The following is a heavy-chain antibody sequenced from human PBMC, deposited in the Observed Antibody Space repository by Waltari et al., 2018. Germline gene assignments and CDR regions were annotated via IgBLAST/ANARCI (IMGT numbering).Heavy chain of an antibody. J-gene: IGHJ4*02. V-gene: IGHV3-30*03. Sequence: QVQLVESGGGVVQPGRSLRLSCAASGFTLRSYGMHWVRQAPGKGLEWVAVISNDGSNKDYADSVKGRFTISRDNSKNTLYLQMNSLRAEDTAVYYCVGRAKLGIVGPFAYWGQGILVTVSS. CDR1: GFTLRSYG. CDR3: VGRAKLGIVGPFAY. D-gene: IGHD7-27*01. CDR2: ISNDGSNK.